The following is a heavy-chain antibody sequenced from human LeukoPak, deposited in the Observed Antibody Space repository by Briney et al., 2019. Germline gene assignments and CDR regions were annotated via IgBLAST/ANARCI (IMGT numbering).Heavy chain of an antibody. CDR2: IYSGGST. V-gene: IGHV3-53*04. Sequence: GGSLRLSCAASGFTVSRKYMSWVRQAPGKGLEWVSVIYSGGSTYYADSVKGRFTISRHNSKNTLYLQMNSLRAEDTAVYYCARVTLAFFDYWGQGTLVTVSS. CDR3: ARVTLAFFDY. J-gene: IGHJ4*02. CDR1: GFTVSRKY.